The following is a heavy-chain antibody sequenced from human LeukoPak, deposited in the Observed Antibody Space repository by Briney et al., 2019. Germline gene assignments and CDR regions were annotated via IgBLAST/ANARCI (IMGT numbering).Heavy chain of an antibody. Sequence: GGSLRLSCAASGFTFDDYDISWVRQAPGKGLDWVSNINWNGGSATYADSVKGRFAISRDNSKNTLYLQMNSLRAEDTAVYYCAPEITMVRGVKNWGQGTLVTVSS. CDR3: APEITMVRGVKN. J-gene: IGHJ4*02. V-gene: IGHV3-20*04. CDR2: INWNGGSA. D-gene: IGHD3-10*01. CDR1: GFTFDDYD.